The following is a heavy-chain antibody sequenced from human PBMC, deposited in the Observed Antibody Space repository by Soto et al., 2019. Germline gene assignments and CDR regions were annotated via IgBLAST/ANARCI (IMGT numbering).Heavy chain of an antibody. CDR1: GGSISSGGYS. V-gene: IGHV4-30-2*05. CDR3: ARGRGYSYGLDP. Sequence: SETLSLTCAVSGGSISSGGYSWSWIRQPPGKGLEWIGNIYYSGSTYYNPSLKSRVTISVDTSKNQFSLSLNSVTAADTAVYYCARGRGYSYGLDPWGQGTLVTVSS. J-gene: IGHJ5*02. D-gene: IGHD5-18*01. CDR2: IYYSGST.